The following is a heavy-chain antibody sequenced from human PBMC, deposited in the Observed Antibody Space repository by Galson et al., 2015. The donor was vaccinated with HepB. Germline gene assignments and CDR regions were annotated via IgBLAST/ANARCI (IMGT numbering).Heavy chain of an antibody. J-gene: IGHJ6*02. CDR2: ISYDGSNK. CDR3: ARAGPAGTSPSYYYGMDV. Sequence: SLRLSCAASGFTFSSYAMHWVRQAPGKGLEWVAVISYDGSNKYYADSVKGRFTISRDNSKNTLYLQMNSLRAEDTAVYYCARAGPAGTSPSYYYGMDVWGQGTTVTVSS. V-gene: IGHV3-30-3*01. CDR1: GFTFSSYA. D-gene: IGHD6-13*01.